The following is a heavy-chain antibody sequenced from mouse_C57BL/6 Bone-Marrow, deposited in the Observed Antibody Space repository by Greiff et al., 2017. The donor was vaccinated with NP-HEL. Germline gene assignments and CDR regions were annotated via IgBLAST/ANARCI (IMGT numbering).Heavy chain of an antibody. CDR2: ISSGGSYT. Sequence: VQLKESGGDLVKPGGSLKLSCAASGFTFSSYGMSWVRQTPDKRLEWVATISSGGSYTYYPDSVKGRFTISRDNAKNTLYLQMSSLKSEDTAMYYCARHGSWGNYSLFDYWGQGTTLTVSS. CDR3: ARHGSWGNYSLFDY. V-gene: IGHV5-6*01. D-gene: IGHD2-1*01. J-gene: IGHJ2*01. CDR1: GFTFSSYG.